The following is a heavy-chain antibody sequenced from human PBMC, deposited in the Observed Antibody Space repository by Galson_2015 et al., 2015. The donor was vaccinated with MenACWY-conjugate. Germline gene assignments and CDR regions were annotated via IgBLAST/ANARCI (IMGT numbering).Heavy chain of an antibody. J-gene: IGHJ6*03. Sequence: SLRLSCAASGFTFTGYGFNWVRQAPGKGLEWLSYISKSGSPIYYADSVKGRFTISRDNMKKSLFLEMNSLRAGDTGVYYCARVGTWIHQYFYYMDVWGKGTTVTVSS. CDR1: GFTFTGYG. D-gene: IGHD5-18*01. CDR3: ARVGTWIHQYFYYMDV. CDR2: ISKSGSPI. V-gene: IGHV3-48*03.